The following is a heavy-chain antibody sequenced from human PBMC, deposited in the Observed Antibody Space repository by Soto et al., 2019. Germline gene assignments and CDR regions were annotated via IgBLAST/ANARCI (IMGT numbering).Heavy chain of an antibody. J-gene: IGHJ6*02. Sequence: GSLRLSCEASGFGFSTYSIHCFRQSAGRGLEWVSSIGRRSDIYYADSVKGRFTISRDNAKNSVSLQMNSLRDEDTAVYYCAREETAWPLAYGLDVWGQGTTVTVSS. D-gene: IGHD2-21*02. V-gene: IGHV3-21*01. CDR2: IGRRSDI. CDR1: GFGFSTYS. CDR3: AREETAWPLAYGLDV.